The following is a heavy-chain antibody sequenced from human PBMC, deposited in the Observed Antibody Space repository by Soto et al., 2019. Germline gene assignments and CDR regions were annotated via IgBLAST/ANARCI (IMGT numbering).Heavy chain of an antibody. V-gene: IGHV4-61*01. J-gene: IGHJ4*02. D-gene: IGHD1-26*01. CDR2: ISHTGDT. CDR3: ARIVVGVTVDL. Sequence: SETLSLTCTVSDASVWSDSYFWTWIRQPPGKGLEWIAYISHTGDTNYNPSLKSRVTISIDTSRNQFSLTVTSVTAADTAVYFCARIVVGVTVDLWGQGSLVTVSS. CDR1: DASVWSDSYF.